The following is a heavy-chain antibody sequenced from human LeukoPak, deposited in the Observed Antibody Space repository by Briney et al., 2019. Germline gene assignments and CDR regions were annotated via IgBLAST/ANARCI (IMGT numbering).Heavy chain of an antibody. J-gene: IGHJ4*02. CDR3: AREGGFWNGYYFDY. Sequence: PSETLSLTCTVSGASISSGTYYWSWIRQPPGKGLEWIWYIYHSGNTYYSPSLKSRVTLSVDRSKNQFSLNLTSVTAADTAVYYCAREGGFWNGYYFDYWGQGTLVTVSS. D-gene: IGHD3-3*01. CDR2: IYHSGNT. CDR1: GASISSGTYY. V-gene: IGHV4-30-2*01.